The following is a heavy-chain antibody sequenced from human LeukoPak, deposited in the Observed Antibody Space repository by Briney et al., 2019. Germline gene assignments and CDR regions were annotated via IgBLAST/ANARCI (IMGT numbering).Heavy chain of an antibody. Sequence: PSETLSLTCTVSGGSISSYYWSWIRQPPGKGLEWIGYIYYSGTTNYNPSLKSRVTISVDTSKNQFSLKLSSVTAADTAVYYCASLRRGVITHGYYFDYWGQGTLVTVSS. CDR3: ASLRRGVITHGYYFDY. CDR2: IYYSGTT. D-gene: IGHD3-10*01. J-gene: IGHJ4*02. V-gene: IGHV4-59*08. CDR1: GGSISSYY.